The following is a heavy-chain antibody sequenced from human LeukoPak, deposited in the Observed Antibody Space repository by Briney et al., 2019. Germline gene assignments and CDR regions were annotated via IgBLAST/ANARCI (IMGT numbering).Heavy chain of an antibody. Sequence: PSETLSLTCAVSGGSLSSSNWWSWVRPAPGKGLEWVSVIYSGGSLYHADSVKGRFTISRDNSKNTLYLQMDSLRAEDTAVYYCARDSVGAGYSDYWGQGTLVTVSS. D-gene: IGHD1-26*01. J-gene: IGHJ4*02. CDR2: IYSGGSL. V-gene: IGHV3-53*01. CDR1: GGSLSSSNW. CDR3: ARDSVGAGYSDY.